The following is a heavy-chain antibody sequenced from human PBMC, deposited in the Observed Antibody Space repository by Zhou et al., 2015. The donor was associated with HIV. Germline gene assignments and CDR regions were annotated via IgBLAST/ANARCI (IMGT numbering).Heavy chain of an antibody. J-gene: IGHJ6*03. Sequence: QVQLVQSGAEVKKPGSSVKVSCKASGGTFSSYAISWVRQAPGQGLEWMGGIIPIFGTANYAQKFQGRVTITADESTSTAYMELSSLRSEDTAVYYCARVYGDYTMQPGQYYYYMDVWGKGTTVTVSS. CDR1: GGTFSSYA. CDR3: ARVYGDYTMQPGQYYYYMDV. V-gene: IGHV1-69*01. D-gene: IGHD4-17*01. CDR2: IIPIFGTA.